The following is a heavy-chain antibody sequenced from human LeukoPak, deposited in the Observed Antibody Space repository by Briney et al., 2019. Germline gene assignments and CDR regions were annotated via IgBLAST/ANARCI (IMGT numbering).Heavy chain of an antibody. J-gene: IGHJ3*02. CDR3: TTEAPGNAFDI. D-gene: IGHD1-14*01. CDR2: IKSKTDGGTT. Sequence: VGSLRLSRAASGFTFSNAWMSWVRQAPGKGLEWVGRIKSKTDGGTTDYAAPVKGRFTISRDDSKNTLYLQMNSLKTEDTAVYYCTTEAPGNAFDIWGKGTIVSVSS. CDR1: GFTFSNAW. V-gene: IGHV3-15*01.